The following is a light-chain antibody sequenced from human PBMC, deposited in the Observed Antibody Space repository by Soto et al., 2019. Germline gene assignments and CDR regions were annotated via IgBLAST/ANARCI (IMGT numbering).Light chain of an antibody. CDR3: QQYYTTPLT. V-gene: IGKV4-1*01. J-gene: IGKJ4*01. CDR2: WAS. Sequence: DIVMTQSPDSLAVSLGERASINRKSSQSVLYNSNNKNYLVWYQQKPGQPPKLLISWASTRESGVPDRFSGSGSGTDFTLTISSLQAEDVAVYYCQQYYTTPLTFGGGTKVDIK. CDR1: QSVLYNSNNKNY.